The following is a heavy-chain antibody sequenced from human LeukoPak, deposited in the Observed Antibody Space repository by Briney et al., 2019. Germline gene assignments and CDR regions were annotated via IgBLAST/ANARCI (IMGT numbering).Heavy chain of an antibody. CDR1: GGTFSSYA. V-gene: IGHV1-69*04. D-gene: IGHD3-10*01. CDR2: IIPILGIA. CDR3: ARGNYWFGEFGRRWFDY. J-gene: IGHJ4*02. Sequence: GASVKVSCKASGGTFSSYAISWVRQAPGQGLEWMGRIIPILGIANYAQKFQGRVTITADKSTSTAYMEPSSLRSEDTAVYYRARGNYWFGEFGRRWFDYWGQGTLVTVSS.